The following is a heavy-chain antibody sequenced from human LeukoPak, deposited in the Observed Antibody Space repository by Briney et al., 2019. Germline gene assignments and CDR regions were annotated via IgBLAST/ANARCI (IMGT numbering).Heavy chain of an antibody. D-gene: IGHD7-27*01. CDR3: ARDLNWETY. V-gene: IGHV3-23*01. CDR1: GFTFSKHG. CDR2: VSPPGGGT. J-gene: IGHJ4*02. Sequence: GALRLSCGASGFTFSKHGMNWVRQAPGKGLEWLSGVSPPGGGTYYADSVKGRFTISRDNSKNTLYLQMNSLRAEDTAVYYCARDLNWETYWGQGTLVSVSS.